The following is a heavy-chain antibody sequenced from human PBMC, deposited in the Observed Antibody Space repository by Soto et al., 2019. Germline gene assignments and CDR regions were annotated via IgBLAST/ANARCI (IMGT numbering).Heavy chain of an antibody. CDR2: IIPILGIA. D-gene: IGHD2-21*01. J-gene: IGHJ5*02. Sequence: QVQLVQSGAEVKKPGSSVKVSCKASGGTFSSYTISWVRQAPGQGLEWMGRIIPILGIANYAQKFQGRVTITADKSTSTAYMELSSLRSEDTAVYYCASLGIEGDLPPDYWFDPWGQGTMVTVSS. V-gene: IGHV1-69*02. CDR3: ASLGIEGDLPPDYWFDP. CDR1: GGTFSSYT.